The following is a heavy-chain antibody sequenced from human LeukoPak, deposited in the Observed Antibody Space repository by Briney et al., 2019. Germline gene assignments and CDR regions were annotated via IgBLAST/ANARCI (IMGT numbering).Heavy chain of an antibody. CDR1: GYTFTSYG. J-gene: IGHJ4*02. D-gene: IGHD5-12*01. CDR3: ARDLGYSGYVEGL. CDR2: ISAYNGNT. Sequence: GASVKVSCKASGYTFTSYGISWVRQAPGQGLEWMGWISAYNGNTNYAQKLQGRVTMTTGTSTSTAYVELRSLRSDDTAVYYCARDLGYSGYVEGLWGQGTLVTVSS. V-gene: IGHV1-18*01.